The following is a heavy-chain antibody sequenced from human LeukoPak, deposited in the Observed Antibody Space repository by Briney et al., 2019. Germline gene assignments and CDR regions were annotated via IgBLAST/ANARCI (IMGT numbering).Heavy chain of an antibody. CDR3: ARDKMPFVGVPLTKTNVLFNI. CDR1: GYTFTGYY. D-gene: IGHD2-21*01. V-gene: IGHV1-69*13. J-gene: IGHJ3*02. Sequence: SVKVSCKASGYTFTGYYMHWVRQAPGQGLEWMGGIIPIFGTANYAQKFQGRVTITADESTSTAYMELSSLRSEDTAVYYCARDKMPFVGVPLTKTNVLFNIWAKGTMVPF. CDR2: IIPIFGTA.